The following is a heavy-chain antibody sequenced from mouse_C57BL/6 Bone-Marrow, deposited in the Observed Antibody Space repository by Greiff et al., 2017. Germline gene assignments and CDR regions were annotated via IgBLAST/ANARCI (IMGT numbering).Heavy chain of an antibody. J-gene: IGHJ2*01. V-gene: IGHV1-66*01. Sequence: QVQLQQPGPELVKPGASVKISCKASGYSFTSYYIHWVKQRPGQGLEWIGWIYPGSGNTKYNEKFKGKATLTADTSSSTAYMQLSSLTSEDSAVYYCARTYYYGSSYYFDYWGQGTTLTVSS. CDR3: ARTYYYGSSYYFDY. D-gene: IGHD1-1*01. CDR1: GYSFTSYY. CDR2: IYPGSGNT.